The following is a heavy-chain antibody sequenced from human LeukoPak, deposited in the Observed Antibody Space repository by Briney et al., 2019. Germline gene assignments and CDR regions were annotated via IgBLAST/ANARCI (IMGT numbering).Heavy chain of an antibody. CDR1: GFTLSSYG. Sequence: GGSLRLSRATSGFTLSSYGMHWVRQAPGKGLEWVAIIAHDGVNKYYTDSVKGRFTISRENSRNTLYLQMNSLRPEDTAVYYCARDWGASGWYNWFDPWGQGTLVTASS. V-gene: IGHV3-30*19. J-gene: IGHJ5*02. D-gene: IGHD6-19*01. CDR2: IAHDGVNK. CDR3: ARDWGASGWYNWFDP.